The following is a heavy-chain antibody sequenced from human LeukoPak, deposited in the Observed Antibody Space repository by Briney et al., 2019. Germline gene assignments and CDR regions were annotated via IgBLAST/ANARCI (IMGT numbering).Heavy chain of an antibody. J-gene: IGHJ4*02. V-gene: IGHV5-51*01. Sequence: GESLKISCKGSGYSFTSYWIGWVRQMPGKGLEWMGIIYPGDSDTRYSPSFQGQVTISADKSISTAYLQWSSLKASDTAMYYCARHVGYYGSGSYSLYYLDYWGQGTLVTVSS. CDR2: IYPGDSDT. D-gene: IGHD3-10*01. CDR1: GYSFTSYW. CDR3: ARHVGYYGSGSYSLYYLDY.